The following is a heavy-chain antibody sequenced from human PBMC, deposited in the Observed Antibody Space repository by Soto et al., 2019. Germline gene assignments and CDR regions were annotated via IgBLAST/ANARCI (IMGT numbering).Heavy chain of an antibody. D-gene: IGHD4-17*01. CDR1: GFTFSSYW. CDR3: ARDVYADEYGDYHWFDP. J-gene: IGHJ5*02. V-gene: IGHV3-7*01. Sequence: EVQLVESGGGLVQPGGSLRLSCAASGFTFSSYWMSWVRQAPGKGLEWVANINQDGSEKYYVDSVKGRITISSDNAKNPLYLQMNSLRAEDAAVYYCARDVYADEYGDYHWFDPWGQGTLVTVSS. CDR2: INQDGSEK.